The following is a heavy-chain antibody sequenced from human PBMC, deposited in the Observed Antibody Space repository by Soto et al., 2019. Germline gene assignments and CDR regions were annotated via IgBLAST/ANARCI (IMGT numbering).Heavy chain of an antibody. Sequence: SETLSLTCAVYGGSFSGYYWSWIRQPPGKGLEWIGEINHSGSTNYNPSLKSRVTISVDTSKNQFSLKLSSVTAADTAVYCARGQGNNWNYDYWGQGTLVTVSS. CDR1: GGSFSGYY. CDR2: INHSGST. D-gene: IGHD1-7*01. V-gene: IGHV4-34*01. J-gene: IGHJ4*02. CDR3: ARGQGNNWNYDY.